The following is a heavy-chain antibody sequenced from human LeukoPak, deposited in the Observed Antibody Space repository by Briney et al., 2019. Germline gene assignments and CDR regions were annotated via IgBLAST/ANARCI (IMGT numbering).Heavy chain of an antibody. CDR2: ISGSGGST. D-gene: IGHD3-22*01. V-gene: IGHV3-23*01. CDR1: GFTFSSYA. J-gene: IGHJ4*02. Sequence: GGSLRLSCAASGFTFSSYAMSWVRQAPGKGLEWVSAISGSGGSTYYADSVKGRFTISRDNAKNSLYLQMNSLRAEDTALYYCAKPTDYYDSSGYYYDYFDYWGQGTLVTVSS. CDR3: AKPTDYYDSSGYYYDYFDY.